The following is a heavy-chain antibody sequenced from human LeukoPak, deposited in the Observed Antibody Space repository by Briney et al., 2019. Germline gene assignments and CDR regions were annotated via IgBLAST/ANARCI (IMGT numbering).Heavy chain of an antibody. Sequence: GASVKVSCKASGGTFSSYAISWVRQAPGQRLEWMGGIIPIFGTANYAQKFQGRVTITADESTSTAYMELSSLRSEDTAVYYCARDPGTVFDPWGQGTLVTVSS. CDR2: IIPIFGTA. CDR1: GGTFSSYA. V-gene: IGHV1-69*13. D-gene: IGHD4-17*01. CDR3: ARDPGTVFDP. J-gene: IGHJ5*02.